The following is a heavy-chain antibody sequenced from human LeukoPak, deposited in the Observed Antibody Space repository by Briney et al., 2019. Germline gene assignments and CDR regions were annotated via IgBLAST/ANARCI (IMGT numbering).Heavy chain of an antibody. Sequence: ASVKVSCKASGYTFTGYYMHWVRQAPGQGLEWMGWINSNSGGTNYAQKFQGRVTMTRDTSISTAYMELSSLRSDDTAVYYCARDLGTRDGYNPPNLFDNWGQGTLVTVSS. CDR3: ARDLGTRDGYNPPNLFDN. D-gene: IGHD5-24*01. V-gene: IGHV1-2*02. CDR2: INSNSGGT. J-gene: IGHJ4*02. CDR1: GYTFTGYY.